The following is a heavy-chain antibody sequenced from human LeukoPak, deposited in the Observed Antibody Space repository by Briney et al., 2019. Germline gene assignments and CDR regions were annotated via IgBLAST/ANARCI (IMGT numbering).Heavy chain of an antibody. CDR2: IYYSGST. CDR3: ARHDPRGYCSSGSCQGNWFDP. Sequence: SETLSLTRTVSGASVTTRSYNWAWIRQPPGKGLECIGSIYYSGSTYYSPSLKSRLTISVDTSNNQFSLKLSSVTAADTAVYYCARHDPRGYCSSGSCQGNWFDPWGQGTLVTVSS. D-gene: IGHD2-15*01. CDR1: GASVTTRSYN. V-gene: IGHV4-39*01. J-gene: IGHJ5*02.